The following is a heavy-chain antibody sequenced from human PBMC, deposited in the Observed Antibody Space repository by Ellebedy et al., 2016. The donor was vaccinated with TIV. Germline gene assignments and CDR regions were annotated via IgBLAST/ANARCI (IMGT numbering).Heavy chain of an antibody. CDR1: GFVFSGSA. D-gene: IGHD6-19*01. V-gene: IGHV3-73*01. CDR3: TRSGYSSDWLDYFDY. J-gene: IGHJ4*02. Sequence: SAASGFVFSGSAIHWVRQASGKGLEWVGRIRSKDTNYATVYAASLKGRFTISRDDSKVTSYLQMNSLKTEDTAIYYCTRSGYSSDWLDYFDYWGQGTLVTVSS. CDR2: IRSKDTNYAT.